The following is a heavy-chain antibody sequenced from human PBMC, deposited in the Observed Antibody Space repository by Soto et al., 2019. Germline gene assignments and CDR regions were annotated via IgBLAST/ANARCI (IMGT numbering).Heavy chain of an antibody. J-gene: IGHJ5*02. V-gene: IGHV1-18*01. CDR1: GYTFFTYD. CDR2: ISTYSGDT. D-gene: IGHD5-12*01. Sequence: QVHLVQSGVEVKTPGASVKVSCQASGYTFFTYDISWVRQAPGQGLEWMGWISTYSGDTKYAQKFQGRVTMTTDTSTTTADLELRSLRSDDTAVYYCARHHGPTTSENWFDPCGQGTLVTVSS. CDR3: ARHHGPTTSENWFDP.